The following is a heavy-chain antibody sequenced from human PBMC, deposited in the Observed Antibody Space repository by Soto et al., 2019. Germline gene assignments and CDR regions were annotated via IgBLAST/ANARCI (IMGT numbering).Heavy chain of an antibody. V-gene: IGHV1-3*01. CDR1: GYTFTSYA. CDR2: INAGNGNT. Sequence: ASVKVSCKAPGYTFTSYAMHWVRQAPGQRLEWMGWINAGNGNTKYSQKFQGRVTITRDTSASTAYMELSSLRSEDTAVYYCARPFDFWSGYLDYWGQGTLVTVSS. J-gene: IGHJ4*02. D-gene: IGHD3-3*01. CDR3: ARPFDFWSGYLDY.